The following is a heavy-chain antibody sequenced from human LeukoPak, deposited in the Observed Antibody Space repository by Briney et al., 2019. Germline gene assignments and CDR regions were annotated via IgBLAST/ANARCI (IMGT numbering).Heavy chain of an antibody. Sequence: SASLSLTYTVAGGSISRYYWSWVRQHPGKGLEWNIYNYYRGSTNYNPSVKSRVTISVDTSKNQFSLRLTSVTAADTAMYYCASRTYYGSGPDYWGQGTLVTVSS. CDR1: GGSISRYY. D-gene: IGHD3-10*01. V-gene: IGHV4-59*01. J-gene: IGHJ4*02. CDR3: ASRTYYGSGPDY. CDR2: NYYRGST.